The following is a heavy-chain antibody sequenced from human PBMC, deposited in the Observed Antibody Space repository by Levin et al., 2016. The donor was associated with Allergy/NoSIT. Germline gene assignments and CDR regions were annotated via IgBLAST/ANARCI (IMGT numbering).Heavy chain of an antibody. J-gene: IGHJ4*02. D-gene: IGHD3-3*01. CDR2: IYYSGST. CDR3: ARHGKYSYDFWSGYPIFDY. Sequence: SETLSLTCTVSGGSISSSSYYWGWIRQPPGKGLEWIGSIYYSGSTYYNPSLKSRVTISVDTSKNQFSLKLSSVTAADTAVYYCARHGKYSYDFWSGYPIFDYWGQGTLVTVSS. V-gene: IGHV4-39*01. CDR1: GGSISSSSYY.